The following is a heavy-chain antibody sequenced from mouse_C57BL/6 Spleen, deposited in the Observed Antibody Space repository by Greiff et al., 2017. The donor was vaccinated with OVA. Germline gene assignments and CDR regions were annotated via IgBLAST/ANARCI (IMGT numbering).Heavy chain of an antibody. CDR1: GYSFTGYF. CDR2: INPYNGDT. V-gene: IGHV1-20*01. D-gene: IGHD2-1*01. J-gene: IGHJ2*01. Sequence: EVQLQESGPELVKPGDSVKISCKASGYSFTGYFMNWVMQSHGKSLEWIGRINPYNGDTFYNQKFKGKATLTVDKSSSTAHMELRSLTSEDSAVYYCARNYGNYGFDYWGQGTTLTVSS. CDR3: ARNYGNYGFDY.